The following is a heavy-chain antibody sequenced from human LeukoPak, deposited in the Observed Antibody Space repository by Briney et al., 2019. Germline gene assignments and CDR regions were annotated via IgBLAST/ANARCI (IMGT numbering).Heavy chain of an antibody. CDR3: ARQEGSSSSSVTFNWFDP. CDR2: IYHSGST. CDR1: GYSISSGYY. D-gene: IGHD6-6*01. Sequence: SETLSLTCAVSGYSISSGYYWGWIRQPPGKGLEWIGCIYHSGSTYYNPSLKSRVTISVDTSKNQCSLKLSSVTAADTAVYYCARQEGSSSSSVTFNWFDPWGQGTLVTVSS. J-gene: IGHJ5*02. V-gene: IGHV4-38-2*01.